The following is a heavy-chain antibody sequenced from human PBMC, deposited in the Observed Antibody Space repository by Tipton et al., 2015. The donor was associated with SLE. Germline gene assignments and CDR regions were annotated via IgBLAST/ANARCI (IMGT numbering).Heavy chain of an antibody. CDR1: GFTFSSHA. CDR2: ISWNSGSI. J-gene: IGHJ6*03. D-gene: IGHD5-12*01. CDR3: VKDGPGYSYGPGGYMDV. V-gene: IGHV3-9*01. Sequence: SLRLSCAASGFTFSSHAMHWVRQAPGKGLEWVSAISWNSGSIGYADSVKGRFTISRDNAKNSLYLQMNSLTPEDTALYYCVKDGPGYSYGPGGYMDVWGKGTTVTVSS.